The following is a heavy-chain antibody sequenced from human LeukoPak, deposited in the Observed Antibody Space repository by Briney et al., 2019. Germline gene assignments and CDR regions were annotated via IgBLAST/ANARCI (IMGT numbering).Heavy chain of an antibody. V-gene: IGHV4-59*01. CDR3: ARGLMMAVAGRGEFHY. J-gene: IGHJ4*02. CDR2: IYYSGST. Sequence: SETLSLTCIVSGGSISSYYWSWIRQPPGKGLEWIGYIYYSGSTNYNPSLKSRVTISVDTSKNQFSLKLSSVTAADTAVYYCARGLMMAVAGRGEFHYWGQGALVTVSS. CDR1: GGSISSYY. D-gene: IGHD6-13*01.